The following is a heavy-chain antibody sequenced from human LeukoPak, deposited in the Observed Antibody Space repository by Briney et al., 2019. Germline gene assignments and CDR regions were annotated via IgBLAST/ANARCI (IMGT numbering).Heavy chain of an antibody. CDR1: GGSINRGNFY. D-gene: IGHD3-10*01. J-gene: IGHJ6*03. Sequence: PSETLSLTCTVSGGSINRGNFYWGWIRQPPGKGLEWIGNIYYSGSTYYNSSLKSRVTISVDTSKNQFSLKLSSATAADTAVYYCARAGWFAGLYYYYYMDVWGKGTTVAVSS. CDR3: ARAGWFAGLYYYYYMDV. CDR2: IYYSGST. V-gene: IGHV4-39*07.